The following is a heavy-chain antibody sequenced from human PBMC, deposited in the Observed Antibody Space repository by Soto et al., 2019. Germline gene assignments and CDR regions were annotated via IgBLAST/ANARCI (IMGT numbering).Heavy chain of an antibody. CDR1: GGSISSSNW. Sequence: QVQLQESGPGLVKPSGTLSLTCAVSGGSISSSNWWSWVRQPPGKGLEWIGEIYHSGSTNYTPSHKNRGTISVDKSKNQSSLKLSSVTAADTAVYYCAREGIAARGWLDYWGQGTLVTVSS. J-gene: IGHJ4*02. V-gene: IGHV4-4*02. D-gene: IGHD6-6*01. CDR3: AREGIAARGWLDY. CDR2: IYHSGST.